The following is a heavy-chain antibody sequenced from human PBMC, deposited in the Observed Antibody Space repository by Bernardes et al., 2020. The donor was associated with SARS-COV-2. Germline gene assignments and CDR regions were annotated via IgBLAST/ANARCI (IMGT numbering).Heavy chain of an antibody. V-gene: IGHV1-18*01. CDR3: ARERARYYYDRPSNWFDP. J-gene: IGHJ5*02. CDR2: ISAYNGNT. D-gene: IGHD3-22*01. CDR1: GYTFTSYG. Sequence: ASVKVSCKASGYTFTSYGISWVRQAPGQGLEWMGWISAYNGNTNYAQKLQGRVTMTTDTSTSTAYMELRSLRSDDTAVYYCARERARYYYDRPSNWFDPWGQGTLVTVSS.